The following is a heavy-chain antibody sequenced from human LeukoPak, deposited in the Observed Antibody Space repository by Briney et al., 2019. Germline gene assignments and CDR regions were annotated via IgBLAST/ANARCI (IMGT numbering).Heavy chain of an antibody. D-gene: IGHD6-13*01. J-gene: IGHJ6*02. CDR2: IDWDDDK. CDR3: ARAHSSSWYRDGMDV. Sequence: SGPALVKPTQTLTLTCTFSGFSLSTSGVCVSWIRQPPGKDLEWLARIDWDDDKYYSTSLKTRLTISKDTSKNQVVLTMTNMDPVDTATYYCARAHSSSWYRDGMDVWGQGTTVTVSS. CDR1: GFSLSTSGVC. V-gene: IGHV2-70*11.